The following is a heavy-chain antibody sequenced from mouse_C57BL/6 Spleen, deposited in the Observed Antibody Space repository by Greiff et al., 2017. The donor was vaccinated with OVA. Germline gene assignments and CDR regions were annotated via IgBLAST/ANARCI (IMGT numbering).Heavy chain of an antibody. V-gene: IGHV5-17*01. CDR2: ISSGSGTI. CDR3: ARSNFYFDY. CDR1: GFTFSDYG. Sequence: EVKLMESGGGLVKPGGSLKLSCAASGFTFSDYGMHWVRQAPEKGLEWVAYISSGSGTIYYADTVKGRFTLSRDNAKNTLFLQMTSLRSEDTAMYYCARSNFYFDYWGKGTTLTVSS. J-gene: IGHJ2*01. D-gene: IGHD2-5*01.